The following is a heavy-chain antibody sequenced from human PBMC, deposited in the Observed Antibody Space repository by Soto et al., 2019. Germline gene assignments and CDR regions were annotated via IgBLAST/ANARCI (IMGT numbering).Heavy chain of an antibody. Sequence: SETLSLTCTVSGGSISSYYWSWIRQPPGKGLEWIGYIYYSGSTNYNPSLKSRVTISVDTSKNQFSLKLSSVTAADTAVYYCASGSPLRFLEWSEYYYYMDVWGKGTTVTVSS. CDR1: GGSISSYY. CDR2: IYYSGST. CDR3: ASGSPLRFLEWSEYYYYMDV. V-gene: IGHV4-59*01. J-gene: IGHJ6*03. D-gene: IGHD3-3*01.